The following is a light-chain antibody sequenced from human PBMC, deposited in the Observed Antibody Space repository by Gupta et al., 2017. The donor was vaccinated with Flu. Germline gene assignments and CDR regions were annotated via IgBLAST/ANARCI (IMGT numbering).Light chain of an antibody. CDR2: DAS. V-gene: IGKV3D-15*01. CDR1: QGVRYY. Sequence: PATLSASPGERATLSCRARQGVRYYLAWYQKKPGQAPRLLIYDASTRANGFPARFSGSGSGTEFTLTISSREPEDFAVYYCQQQNNCPLAFGQGTKVDIK. CDR3: QQQNNCPLA. J-gene: IGKJ1*01.